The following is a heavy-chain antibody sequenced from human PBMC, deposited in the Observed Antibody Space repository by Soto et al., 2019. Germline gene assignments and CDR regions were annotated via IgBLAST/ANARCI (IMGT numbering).Heavy chain of an antibody. CDR3: ARAPVGVEHRCRWRPHSDWFDP. D-gene: IGHD2-21*01. V-gene: IGHV1-8*01. CDR2: MNPNSGNT. CDR1: GYTFTSYD. J-gene: IGHJ5*02. Sequence: QVPLVQSGAEVKKPGASVKVSCKASGYTFTSYDINWVRQATGQGLEWMGWMNPNSGNTGYAQKFQGRVTMTRNTSTSTAYMELSRRRSGDAAVYYCARAPVGVEHRCRWRPHSDWFDPWGQGTLVTVSS.